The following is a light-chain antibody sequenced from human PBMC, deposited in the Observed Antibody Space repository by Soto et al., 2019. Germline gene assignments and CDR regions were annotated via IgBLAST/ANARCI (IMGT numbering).Light chain of an antibody. CDR2: ENI. J-gene: IGLJ2*01. Sequence: QSALTQPASVSGSPGQSITISCTGTRSDVGSYYLVSWYQQHPGKAPKLIIYENIRRPSTISSRFSGSKSGNTASLTISGLRAEDEANYHCCSYAGNRIFIFGGGTKLTVL. CDR1: RSDVGSYYL. CDR3: CSYAGNRIFI. V-gene: IGLV2-23*01.